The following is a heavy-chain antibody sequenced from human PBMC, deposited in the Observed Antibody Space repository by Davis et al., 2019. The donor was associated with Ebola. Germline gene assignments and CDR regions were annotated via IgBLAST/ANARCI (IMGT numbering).Heavy chain of an antibody. V-gene: IGHV3-74*01. D-gene: IGHD3-16*02. CDR1: GFSSSSNS. J-gene: IGHJ4*02. CDR2: MGGDGSLT. Sequence: SSAASGFSSSSNSMYSVRHAPRKGVVWVSRMGGDGSLTRYADSLWGRFTISRDNSKNTLYVQMNSLRAEDTAVYYCVKERGAMVRVGGVIVHTGFDNWGQGTLVTVSS. CDR3: VKERGAMVRVGGVIVHTGFDN.